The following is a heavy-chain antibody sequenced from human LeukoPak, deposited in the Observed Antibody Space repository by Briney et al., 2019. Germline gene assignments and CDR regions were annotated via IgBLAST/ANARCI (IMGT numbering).Heavy chain of an antibody. CDR2: IIPILGIA. V-gene: IGHV1-69*02. J-gene: IGHJ3*02. Sequence: SVKVSCKASGGTFSSYTISWVRQAPGQELEWMGRIIPILGIANYAQKFQGRVTITADKSTSTAYMELSSLRSEDTAVYYCARADPARAFDIWGQGTMVTVSS. CDR3: ARADPARAFDI. D-gene: IGHD6-6*01. CDR1: GGTFSSYT.